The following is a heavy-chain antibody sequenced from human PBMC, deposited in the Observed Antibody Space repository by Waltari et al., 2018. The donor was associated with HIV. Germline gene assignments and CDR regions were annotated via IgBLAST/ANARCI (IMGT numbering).Heavy chain of an antibody. CDR2: IKHDASKK. V-gene: IGHV3-30*03. Sequence: QALLVESGGGVVKPGGSLRLSCEASGFCFRNYGMHWVRQATGKGLEWVAQIKHDASKKNYADSVKGRFTVSRDNCKSSVYLQMIRLRVEDTAVYFCARGDQCAIFLDSGYVLDVWGRGTTVIVSS. D-gene: IGHD3-3*01. CDR3: ARGDQCAIFLDSGYVLDV. CDR1: GFCFRNYG. J-gene: IGHJ6*02.